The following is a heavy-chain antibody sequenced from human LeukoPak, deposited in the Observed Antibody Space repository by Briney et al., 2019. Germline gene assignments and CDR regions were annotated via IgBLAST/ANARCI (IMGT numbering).Heavy chain of an antibody. V-gene: IGHV3-21*01. Sequence: PGGSLRLSCAASGFTFSSYSMNWVRQAPGKGLEWVSSISSSSSYIYYADSVKGRFTISRDNAKNSLYLQMNSLRAEDTAVYYCAKGAGYGDLGYFYYMDVWGKGTTVTVSS. CDR2: ISSSSSYI. CDR1: GFTFSSYS. CDR3: AKGAGYGDLGYFYYMDV. D-gene: IGHD4-17*01. J-gene: IGHJ6*03.